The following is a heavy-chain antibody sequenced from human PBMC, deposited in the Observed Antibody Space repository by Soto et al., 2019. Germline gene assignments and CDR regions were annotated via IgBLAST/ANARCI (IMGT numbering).Heavy chain of an antibody. Sequence: QVHLVQSGCEVQKSGASVKVSCKGSGSDCTTYGITWVRQAPGQGLEWMAWISAHNGNTDYAQKLQGRVTVTRDTSTSTAYMELRSLRSDDTAVYYCARGRYGDYWGQGALVTVSS. D-gene: IGHD1-1*01. V-gene: IGHV1-18*01. CDR2: ISAHNGNT. CDR1: GSDCTTYG. J-gene: IGHJ4*02. CDR3: ARGRYGDY.